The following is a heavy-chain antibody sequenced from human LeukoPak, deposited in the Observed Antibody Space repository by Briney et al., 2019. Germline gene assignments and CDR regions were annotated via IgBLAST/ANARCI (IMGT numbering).Heavy chain of an antibody. J-gene: IGHJ5*02. Sequence: PGGSLRLSCAASGFNFNTFWMTWVRKAPGKGLEWVANIKEDGSEEYYVDSVKGRFTISRDNAKNSLYLQMNSLRAEDTAVYYCARGAANTSGQGTLVTVSS. V-gene: IGHV3-7*01. CDR3: ARGAANT. CDR2: IKEDGSEE. CDR1: GFNFNTFW.